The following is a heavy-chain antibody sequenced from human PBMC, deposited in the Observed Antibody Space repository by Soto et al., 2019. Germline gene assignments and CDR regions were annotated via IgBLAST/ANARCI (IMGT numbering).Heavy chain of an antibody. Sequence: ASVKVSCKASGYTFTSYAMHWVRQAPGQRLEWMGWINAGNGNTKYSQKFQGRVTITRDTSASTAYMELSSLRSEDTAVYYCARDGPAAGYYDILTGYSARYYYYGMDVWGQGTTVTVSS. CDR2: INAGNGNT. V-gene: IGHV1-3*01. CDR3: ARDGPAAGYYDILTGYSARYYYYGMDV. CDR1: GYTFTSYA. D-gene: IGHD3-9*01. J-gene: IGHJ6*02.